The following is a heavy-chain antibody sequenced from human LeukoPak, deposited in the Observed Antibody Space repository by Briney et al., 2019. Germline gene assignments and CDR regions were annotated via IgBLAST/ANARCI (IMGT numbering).Heavy chain of an antibody. D-gene: IGHD3-10*02. J-gene: IGHJ4*02. V-gene: IGHV3-64*01. CDR3: ARGWLGQMAAPCSD. CDR2: ISTNGGST. CDR1: RFAFSGSV. Sequence: PGGSLRLSCAASRFAFSGSVMHWVRQAPGKGLEYLAGISTNGGSTYYANSVKGRFTISRDNSKNTLFLHMGSLRLEDMAIYYCARGWLGQMAAPCSDWGQGTLVTVSS.